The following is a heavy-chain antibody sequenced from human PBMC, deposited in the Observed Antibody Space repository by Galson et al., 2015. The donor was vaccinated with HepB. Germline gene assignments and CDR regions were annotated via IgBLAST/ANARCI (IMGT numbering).Heavy chain of an antibody. CDR3: ARGPFGDSRYTNH. CDR2: ISYDGSNR. J-gene: IGHJ4*02. V-gene: IGHV3-30*09. Sequence: SLRLSCAASGFTFSNYALHWVRQAPGKGLEWVAVISYDGSNRYYADSVKGRFAISRDNSKNTLYLQMDSLRVEDTAVYHCARGPFGDSRYTNHWGQGTLVTVSA. CDR1: GFTFSNYA. D-gene: IGHD1-1*01.